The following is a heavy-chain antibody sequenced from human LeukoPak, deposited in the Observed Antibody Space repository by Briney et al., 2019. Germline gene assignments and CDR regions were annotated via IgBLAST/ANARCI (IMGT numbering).Heavy chain of an antibody. CDR1: GGSISSYY. D-gene: IGHD3-22*01. CDR3: ASVSPVVKDFDY. Sequence: SETLSLTCTVSGGSISSYYWSWIRQPPGKGLEWIGYIYYSGSTNYNPSLKSRVTISVDTSKNQFSLKLSSVTAADTAVYYCASVSPVVKDFDYWGQGTLVTVSS. CDR2: IYYSGST. V-gene: IGHV4-59*08. J-gene: IGHJ4*02.